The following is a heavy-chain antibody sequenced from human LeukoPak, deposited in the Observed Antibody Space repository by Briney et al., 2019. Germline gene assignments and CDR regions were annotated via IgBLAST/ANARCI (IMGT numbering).Heavy chain of an antibody. V-gene: IGHV1-3*01. Sequence: ASVKVSCTASGYTFTSYAMHWVRQAPGQRLEWMGWINAGNGNTKYSQKSQGRVTITRDTSASTAYMELSSLRSEDTAVYYCARDPGYSGYGQSPFDYWGQGTLVTVSS. CDR2: INAGNGNT. CDR1: GYTFTSYA. CDR3: ARDPGYSGYGQSPFDY. J-gene: IGHJ4*02. D-gene: IGHD5-12*01.